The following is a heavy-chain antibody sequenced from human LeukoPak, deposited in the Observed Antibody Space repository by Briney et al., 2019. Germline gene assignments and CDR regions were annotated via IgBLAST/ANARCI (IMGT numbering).Heavy chain of an antibody. D-gene: IGHD3-9*01. CDR1: GFTFSSYG. Sequence: GGSLRLSCAASGFTFSSYGMHWVRQAPGKGLEWVAFIRYDGSNKYYADSVKGRFTISRDSSKNTLYLQMNSLRAEDTAVYYCAKEDYDILTGSAFDYWGQGTLVTVSS. J-gene: IGHJ4*02. V-gene: IGHV3-30*02. CDR3: AKEDYDILTGSAFDY. CDR2: IRYDGSNK.